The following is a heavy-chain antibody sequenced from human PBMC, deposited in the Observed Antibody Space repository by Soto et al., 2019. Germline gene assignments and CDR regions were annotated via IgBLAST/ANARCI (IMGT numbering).Heavy chain of an antibody. D-gene: IGHD3-22*01. CDR2: ITPFNGNT. CDR1: GHTFTYRY. J-gene: IGHJ6*02. CDR3: ARSRRPLWRGGYYAYYGMDV. Sequence: SVKVSCKASGHTFTYRYLHWVRQAPGQALEWMGWITPFNGNTNYAQKFQDRVTITRDRSMSTAYMELSSLRSEDTAMYYCARSRRPLWRGGYYAYYGMDVWGQGTTVTVSS. V-gene: IGHV1-45*02.